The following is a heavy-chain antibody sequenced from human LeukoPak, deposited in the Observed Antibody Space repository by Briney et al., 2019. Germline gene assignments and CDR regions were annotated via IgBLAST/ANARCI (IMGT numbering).Heavy chain of an antibody. CDR1: GGSFSGYY. J-gene: IGHJ4*02. V-gene: IGHV4-34*01. CDR3: ARARDDYYDSSEDY. D-gene: IGHD3-22*01. CDR2: INHSGST. Sequence: TETLSLTCAVYGGSFSGYYWSWIRQPPGKGLEWIGEINHSGSTNYNPSLKSRVIISVDTSKNQFSLKLSSVTAADTAVYYCARARDDYYDSSEDYWGQGTLVTVSS.